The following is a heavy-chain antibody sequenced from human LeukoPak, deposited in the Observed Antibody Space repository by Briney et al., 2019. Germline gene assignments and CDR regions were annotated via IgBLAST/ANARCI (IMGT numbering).Heavy chain of an antibody. V-gene: IGHV3-53*01. CDR2: IYSGGSK. CDR3: AREGSGYDSHIPFDY. Sequence: PGGSLTLSCAASGFTVSSNYMIWLRQAPGKGLEGVSDIYSGGSKYYADAVKGRFNISGDNSKNTLYLQMNSLRAEDTAVYYCAREGSGYDSHIPFDYWGQGTLVTVSS. CDR1: GFTVSSNY. J-gene: IGHJ4*02. D-gene: IGHD5-12*01.